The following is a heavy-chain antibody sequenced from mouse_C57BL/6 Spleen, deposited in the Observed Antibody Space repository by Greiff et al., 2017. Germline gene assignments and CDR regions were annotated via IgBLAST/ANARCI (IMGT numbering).Heavy chain of an antibody. CDR1: GFTFSSYA. Sequence: EVNVVESGEGLVKPGGSLKLSCAASGFTFSSYAMSWVRQTPEKRLEWVAYISSGGDYIYYADTVKGRFTISRDNARNTLYLQMSSLKSEDTAMYYCTRRTGTENYFDYWGQGTTLTVSS. CDR2: ISSGGDYI. J-gene: IGHJ2*01. D-gene: IGHD4-1*01. V-gene: IGHV5S21*01. CDR3: TRRTGTENYFDY.